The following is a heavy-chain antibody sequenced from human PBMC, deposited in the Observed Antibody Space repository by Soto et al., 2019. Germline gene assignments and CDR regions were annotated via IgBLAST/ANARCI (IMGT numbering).Heavy chain of an antibody. CDR2: FSYSGST. D-gene: IGHD3-3*01. V-gene: IGHV4-59*01. CDR1: GGSIRSYY. J-gene: IGHJ6*02. Sequence: PSEILSLTCTVSGGSIRSYYWSWMRQPPGKGLEWLGYFSYSGSTNYNPSLKSRITISVDTSKNQFSLRLSSVTAADTAVYYCARGSDYYSYGMDVWGQGTTVTLSS. CDR3: ARGSDYYSYGMDV.